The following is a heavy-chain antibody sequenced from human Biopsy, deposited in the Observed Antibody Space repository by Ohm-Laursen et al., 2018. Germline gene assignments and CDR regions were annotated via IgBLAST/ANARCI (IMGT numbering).Heavy chain of an antibody. V-gene: IGHV1-8*01. D-gene: IGHD1-26*01. CDR3: ATEGGTYSKPFDY. Sequence: ASVKVSCKASGYTFISYDIDWVRQATGQGLEWMGWMNPNSGKTGYAQKFQGRVTMTTNTSVNTAYMELSSLTFEDTAVYYCATEGGTYSKPFDYWGQGSQVIVSS. J-gene: IGHJ4*02. CDR2: MNPNSGKT. CDR1: GYTFISYD.